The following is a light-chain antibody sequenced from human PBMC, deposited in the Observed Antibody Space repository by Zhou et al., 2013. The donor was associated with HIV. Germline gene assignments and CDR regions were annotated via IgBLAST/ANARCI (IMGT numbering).Light chain of an antibody. CDR2: MGS. Sequence: DIVMTQSPLSLPVTPGEPASISCRSSQSLLHRNGYNYLDWYLQKPGQSPQLLIYMGSNRASGVPDRFSGSGSGTDFTLKISRVEAEDVGVYYCMQSLQTPTFGQGTKGGYQT. CDR3: MQSLQTPT. V-gene: IGKV2-28*01. CDR1: QSLLHRNGYNY. J-gene: IGKJ1*01.